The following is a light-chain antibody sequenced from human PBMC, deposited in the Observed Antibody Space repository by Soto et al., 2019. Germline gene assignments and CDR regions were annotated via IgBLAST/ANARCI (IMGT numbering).Light chain of an antibody. CDR3: QQYSNWPLT. CDR2: AAS. CDR1: QSISTN. J-gene: IGKJ5*01. V-gene: IGKV3-15*01. Sequence: EIVMTQSPATLSVSPGESATLSCRASQSISTNLAWYQQKPGQTPRFLFYAASTRSGDIPARFSGSGSGTEFTLTISSLQSEDFAVYYCQQYSNWPLTCGPGTRLEIK.